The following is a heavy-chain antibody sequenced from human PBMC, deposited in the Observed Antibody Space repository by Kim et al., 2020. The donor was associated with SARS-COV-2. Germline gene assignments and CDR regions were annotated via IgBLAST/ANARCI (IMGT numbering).Heavy chain of an antibody. V-gene: IGHV1-18*01. D-gene: IGHD1-26*01. CDR3: ARTIVGATPVDY. J-gene: IGHJ4*02. Sequence: NYAQKRQGRVNMTTDTSTSTAYMELRSLRSDDTAVYYCARTIVGATPVDYWGQGTLVTVSS.